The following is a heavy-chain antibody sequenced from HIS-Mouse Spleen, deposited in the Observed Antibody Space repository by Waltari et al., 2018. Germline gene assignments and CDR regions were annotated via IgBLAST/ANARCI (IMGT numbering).Heavy chain of an antibody. CDR1: GGSFSGYY. D-gene: IGHD7-27*01. J-gene: IGHJ3*02. V-gene: IGHV4-34*01. Sequence: QVQLQQWGAGLLKPSETLSLTCAHYGGSFSGYYATWIRQTPGQGLEWIGEINHSGSTNYNPSLKSRVTISVDKSKNQFSLKLSSVTAADTAVYYCARGGTGVAFDIWGQGTMVTVSS. CDR3: ARGGTGVAFDI. CDR2: INHSGST.